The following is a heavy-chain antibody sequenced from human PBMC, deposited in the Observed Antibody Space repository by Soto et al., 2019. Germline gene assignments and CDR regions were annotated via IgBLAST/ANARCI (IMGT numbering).Heavy chain of an antibody. J-gene: IGHJ4*02. D-gene: IGHD3-16*01. Sequence: GGSLILSCAASGFKFSNYAMSWVRQAPGKGLEWVSLISATGGGTYYADSVKGRFTISRDNSHNTLYLQVHSLTAEDTAVYYCAKDRRAGGNSAFYFDFWGQGAQVTVSS. CDR3: AKDRRAGGNSAFYFDF. V-gene: IGHV3-23*01. CDR1: GFKFSNYA. CDR2: ISATGGGT.